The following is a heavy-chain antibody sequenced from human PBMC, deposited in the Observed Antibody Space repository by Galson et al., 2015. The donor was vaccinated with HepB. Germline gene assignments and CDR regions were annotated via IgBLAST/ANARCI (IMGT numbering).Heavy chain of an antibody. CDR2: IIPIFGTA. V-gene: IGHV1-69*13. J-gene: IGHJ4*02. Sequence: SVKVSCKASGGTFSSYAISWVRQAPGQGLEWMGGIIPIFGTANYAQKFQGRVTITADESTSTAYMELSSLRSEDTAVYYCGGSDKYYYDSSGSIDYWGQGTLVTVSS. CDR1: GGTFSSYA. CDR3: GGSDKYYYDSSGSIDY. D-gene: IGHD3-22*01.